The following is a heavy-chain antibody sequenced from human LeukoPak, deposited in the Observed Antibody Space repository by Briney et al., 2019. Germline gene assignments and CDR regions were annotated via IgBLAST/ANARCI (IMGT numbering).Heavy chain of an antibody. Sequence: SSVKVSCKASGYTFTSYGITWVRQAPGQGLEGIGWIGTYNGNTEYAQKLHGRVTVTTDTSTATDYMELRSLRSDDTAVYYCARVMRRDAYNRPLDYWGQGTLVTVSS. CDR3: ARVMRRDAYNRPLDY. CDR2: IGTYNGNT. D-gene: IGHD5-24*01. J-gene: IGHJ4*02. CDR1: GYTFTSYG. V-gene: IGHV1-18*01.